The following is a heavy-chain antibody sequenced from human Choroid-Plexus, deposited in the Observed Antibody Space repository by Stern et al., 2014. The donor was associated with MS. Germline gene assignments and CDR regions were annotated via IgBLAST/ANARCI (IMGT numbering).Heavy chain of an antibody. CDR3: AKDRHYLTYFFDH. CDR1: GFTFGSCA. V-gene: IGHV3-30*18. D-gene: IGHD2/OR15-2a*01. CDR2: VSYDGSNK. Sequence: VQLVESGGGVVQPGGPLRLSCVASGFTFGSCAMHWVRQAPGKGLEWVAGVSYDGSNKYYADSVKGRFTISRDNSQNTLYMQMSSLRPEDTAVYYCAKDRHYLTYFFDHWGQGSLVTVSS. J-gene: IGHJ5*02.